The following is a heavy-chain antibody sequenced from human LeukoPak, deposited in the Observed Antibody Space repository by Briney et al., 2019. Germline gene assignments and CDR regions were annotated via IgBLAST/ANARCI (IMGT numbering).Heavy chain of an antibody. CDR2: TSDDGRRK. CDR1: GFSFISYG. V-gene: IGHV3-30*18. D-gene: IGHD4-17*01. CDR3: AKRPSDYGDYVSYFDY. J-gene: IGHJ4*02. Sequence: GGSLGLSCAASGFSFISYGMHWVRQAPGKGLEWVGVTSDDGRRKDYADSVKGRFTISRDNSKDTLYLQMNSLRAEDTAVYYCAKRPSDYGDYVSYFDYWGQGTLVTVSS.